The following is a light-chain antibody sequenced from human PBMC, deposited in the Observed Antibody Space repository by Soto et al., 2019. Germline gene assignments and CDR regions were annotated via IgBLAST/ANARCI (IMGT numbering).Light chain of an antibody. V-gene: IGLV1-51*01. CDR1: SSNIGNNY. CDR3: GTWDSSLSPQVV. CDR2: DNN. J-gene: IGLJ2*01. Sequence: QAVVTQPPSVSVAPGQKVTISCSGSSSNIGNNYVSWYQQLPGTAPKLLIYDNNKRPSGIPDRFSGSKSGTSATLGITGLQTGDEADYYCGTWDSSLSPQVVFGGGTKLTVL.